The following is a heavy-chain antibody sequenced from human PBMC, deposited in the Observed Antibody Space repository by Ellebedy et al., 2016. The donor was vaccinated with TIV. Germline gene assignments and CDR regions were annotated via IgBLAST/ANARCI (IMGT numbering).Heavy chain of an antibody. V-gene: IGHV4-4*07. Sequence: SETLSLXFSLSGDSITSSPWTWPPQPAGKGPEWTGRIYTRGVTHSTSSLKSRVAMSVDTSKVQFSLKLTSVTATDTAVYYCARDAWGRDAFDIWGQGTMVTVSS. CDR1: GDSITSSP. CDR2: IYTRGVT. CDR3: ARDAWGRDAFDI. J-gene: IGHJ3*02. D-gene: IGHD7-27*01.